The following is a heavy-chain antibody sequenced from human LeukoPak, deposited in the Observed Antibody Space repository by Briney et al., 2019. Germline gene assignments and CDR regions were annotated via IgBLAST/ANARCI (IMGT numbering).Heavy chain of an antibody. CDR3: ARAVTVVTAIHD. J-gene: IGHJ4*02. D-gene: IGHD2-21*02. CDR1: GFTVSSNY. Sequence: PGGSLRLSCAASGFTVSSNYMTWVRQAPGKGLEWVSVIYSSGGTYYADSVKGRFTISRDNSKNTLYLQMNSLGAEDTAVYYCARAVTVVTAIHDWGQGTLVTVSS. V-gene: IGHV3-53*01. CDR2: IYSSGGT.